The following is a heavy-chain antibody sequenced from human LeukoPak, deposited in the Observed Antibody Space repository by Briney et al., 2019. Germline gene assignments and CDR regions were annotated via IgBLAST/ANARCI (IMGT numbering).Heavy chain of an antibody. D-gene: IGHD3-10*01. CDR3: AKSGGYYGSGSYARFDP. V-gene: IGHV3-11*01. CDR2: ISSSGDTI. J-gene: IGHJ5*02. CDR1: GLTFSESY. Sequence: GGSLRLSCAASGLTFSESYMTWIRQAPGKGLEWISYISSSGDTINYADSVKGRFTISKDNAKNTLYLQMNSLRAEDTAVYYCAKSGGYYGSGSYARFDPWGQGTLVTVSS.